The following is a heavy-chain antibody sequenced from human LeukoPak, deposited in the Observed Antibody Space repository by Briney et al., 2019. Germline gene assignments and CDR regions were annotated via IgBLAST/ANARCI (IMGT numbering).Heavy chain of an antibody. CDR3: ARQGYCSSTSCLVDYYYGMDV. D-gene: IGHD2-2*01. V-gene: IGHV4-39*01. CDR2: IYYSGST. Sequence: SETLSLTCTVSGGSISSSSYYWGWIRQPPGKGLEWIGSIYYSGSTNYNPSLKSRVTISVDTSKNQFSLKLSSVTAADTAVYYCARQGYCSSTSCLVDYYYGMDVWGQGTTVTVSS. J-gene: IGHJ6*02. CDR1: GGSISSSSYY.